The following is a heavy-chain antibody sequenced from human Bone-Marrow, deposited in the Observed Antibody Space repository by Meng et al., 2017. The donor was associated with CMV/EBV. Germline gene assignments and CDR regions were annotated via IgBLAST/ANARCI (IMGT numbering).Heavy chain of an antibody. J-gene: IGHJ5*02. Sequence: ASVKVSCKTSGYTFSDYKMFWVRQAPGQGLEWMGWINPNTGDTYNAPKFQGRVTMTRDTSISTVYMEMSSLRSEDTAVYYCARSYYCSSTSCYGWFDPWGQGTLVTVSS. V-gene: IGHV1-2*02. CDR2: INPNTGDT. D-gene: IGHD2-2*01. CDR1: GYTFSDYK. CDR3: ARSYYCSSTSCYGWFDP.